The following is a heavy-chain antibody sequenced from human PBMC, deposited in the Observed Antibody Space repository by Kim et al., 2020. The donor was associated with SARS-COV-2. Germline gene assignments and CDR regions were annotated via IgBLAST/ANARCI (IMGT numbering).Heavy chain of an antibody. CDR2: ISYDGSNK. CDR1: GFTFSSYG. D-gene: IGHD3-22*01. Sequence: GGSLRLSCAASGFTFSSYGMHWVRQAPGKGLEWVAVISYDGSNKYYTDSVKGRFTISRDNSKNTLYLQMNSLRAEDTAVYYCSTSDSSGYYGSGPFDYWGQGTLVTVSS. J-gene: IGHJ4*02. CDR3: STSDSSGYYGSGPFDY. V-gene: IGHV3-30*03.